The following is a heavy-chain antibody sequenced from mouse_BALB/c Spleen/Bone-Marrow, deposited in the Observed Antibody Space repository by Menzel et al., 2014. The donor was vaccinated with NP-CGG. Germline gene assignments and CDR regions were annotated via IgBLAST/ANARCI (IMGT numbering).Heavy chain of an antibody. J-gene: IGHJ3*01. CDR3: ARGGIYDGYSY. CDR1: GYTFTNYW. D-gene: IGHD2-3*01. V-gene: IGHV1-7*01. CDR2: IDPSTGYT. Sequence: VKLQESGAELAKPRASVKMSCKASGYTFTNYWMHWVKQRPGQGLEWIGYIDPSTGYTEYNQKFKDKATLTADKSSSTAYMQLSRLTSEDSAVYYCARGGIYDGYSYWGQGTLVTVSA.